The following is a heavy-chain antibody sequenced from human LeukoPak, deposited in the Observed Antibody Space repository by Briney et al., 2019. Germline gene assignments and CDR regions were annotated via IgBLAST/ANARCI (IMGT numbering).Heavy chain of an antibody. CDR2: INPNSGGT. J-gene: IGHJ4*02. CDR3: ARERLPLYYYDCSGYRLFDY. Sequence: GASVKVSCKASGYTFTGYYMHWVRQAPGQGLEWMGRINPNSGGTNYAQKFQGRVTMTRDTSISTAYMELSRLRSDDTAVYYCARERLPLYYYDCSGYRLFDYWGQGTLVTVSS. CDR1: GYTFTGYY. D-gene: IGHD3-22*01. V-gene: IGHV1-2*06.